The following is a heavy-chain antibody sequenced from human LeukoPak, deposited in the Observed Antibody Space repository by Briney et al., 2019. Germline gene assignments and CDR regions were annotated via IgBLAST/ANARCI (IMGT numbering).Heavy chain of an antibody. V-gene: IGHV4-59*01. CDR3: ARGSPGDYGGYYFDY. Sequence: SETLSLTCTVSAGSISTYYWSWLRRPPGKGLEWIGYIYHSGSTNYSPSLKSRVTISLDTSKNHFSLNLSSMTAADTAVYYCARGSPGDYGGYYFDYWGQGTLVTVSS. CDR2: IYHSGST. CDR1: AGSISTYY. D-gene: IGHD4-17*01. J-gene: IGHJ4*02.